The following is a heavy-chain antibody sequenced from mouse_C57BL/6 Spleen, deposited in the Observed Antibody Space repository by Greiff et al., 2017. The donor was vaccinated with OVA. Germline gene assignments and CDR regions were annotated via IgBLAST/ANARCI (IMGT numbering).Heavy chain of an antibody. D-gene: IGHD1-1*01. Sequence: EVHLVESGGGLVKPGGSLKLSCAASGFTFSSYAMSWVRQTPEKRLEWVATISDGGSYTYYPDNVKGRFTISRDNAKNNLYLQMSPLKSEDTAMYYCARDRGAITTVPCDYWGQGTTLTVSS. CDR3: ARDRGAITTVPCDY. J-gene: IGHJ2*01. CDR2: ISDGGSYT. CDR1: GFTFSSYA. V-gene: IGHV5-4*01.